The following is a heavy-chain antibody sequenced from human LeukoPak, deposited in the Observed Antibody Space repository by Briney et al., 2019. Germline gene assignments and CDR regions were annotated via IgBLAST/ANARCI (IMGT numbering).Heavy chain of an antibody. CDR2: ISGSGDST. Sequence: GGSLRLSCAASGFTFSSYGMTWVRQAPGKGLEWVSTISGSGDSTYYADSVKGRFTSSRDNSKNTLYLQMNSLRAEDTAVYYCAKGAYYADWGQGTLVTVSS. CDR3: AKGAYYAD. J-gene: IGHJ4*02. D-gene: IGHD3-3*01. CDR1: GFTFSSYG. V-gene: IGHV3-23*01.